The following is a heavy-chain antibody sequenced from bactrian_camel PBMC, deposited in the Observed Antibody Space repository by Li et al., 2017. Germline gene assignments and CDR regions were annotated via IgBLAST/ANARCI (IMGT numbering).Heavy chain of an antibody. D-gene: IGHD6*01. CDR1: GDTFSNYY. Sequence: HVQLVESGGGSVQAGGSLRLSCVASGDTFSNYYMAWFRQAPGKEREGVAAIESTGSTSYADSVKGRFTISLDNAKNTVYLQMNTLKPEDTAMYYCAAGWESSCSRSLRGTDFGYWGQGTQVTVS. J-gene: IGHJ6*01. CDR3: AAGWESSCSRSLRGTDFGY. V-gene: IGHV3S53*01. CDR2: IESTGST.